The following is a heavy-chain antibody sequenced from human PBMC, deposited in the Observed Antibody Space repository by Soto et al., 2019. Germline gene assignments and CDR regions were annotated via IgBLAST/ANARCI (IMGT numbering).Heavy chain of an antibody. J-gene: IGHJ6*03. Sequence: QVQLQASGPGLVQPSQTLSLTCTVSDGSITSGGHYWSWIRQHPEKGLEWIGYISYTGTTYFNPSLQSRVIMSADTSKNEFFLTLTSVTVADTAIYYCARESSGQWMSTDGQEYYYTDVWGEGTTVTVSS. V-gene: IGHV4-31*03. CDR3: ARESSGQWMSTDGQEYYYTDV. D-gene: IGHD3-10*01. CDR1: DGSITSGGHY. CDR2: ISYTGTT.